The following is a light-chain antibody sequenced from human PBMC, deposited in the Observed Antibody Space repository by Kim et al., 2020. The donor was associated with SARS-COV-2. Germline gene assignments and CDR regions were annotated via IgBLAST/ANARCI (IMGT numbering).Light chain of an antibody. CDR2: DAT. CDR3: QQSNDWPPLT. J-gene: IGKJ1*01. CDR1: QTINNK. V-gene: IGKV3-15*01. Sequence: STGERATPSCRAIQTINNKLVWYQQKPGQAPRLLIYDATTRDTGVPARFIGSGSETDFTLTISSLQSEDFAVYYCQQSNDWPPLTFGQGTKVDIK.